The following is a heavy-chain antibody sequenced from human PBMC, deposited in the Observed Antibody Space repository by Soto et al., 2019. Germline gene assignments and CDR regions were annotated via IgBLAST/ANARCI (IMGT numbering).Heavy chain of an antibody. V-gene: IGHV4-34*01. Sequence: QVQLQQWGAGLLKPSETLSLTCAVYGGSFSGYYWSWIRQPPGKGLEWIGEINHSGSTNYNPSLKSRVTISVDTSKNQFSLKLSSVTAADTAVYYCARGYGGPPLGCWGQGTLVTVSS. CDR1: GGSFSGYY. J-gene: IGHJ4*02. CDR3: ARGYGGPPLGC. D-gene: IGHD4-17*01. CDR2: INHSGST.